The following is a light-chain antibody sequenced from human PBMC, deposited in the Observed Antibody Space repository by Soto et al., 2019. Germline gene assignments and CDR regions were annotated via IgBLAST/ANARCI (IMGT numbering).Light chain of an antibody. CDR1: QGIGNA. CDR3: QPYNSHSEA. V-gene: IGKV1-6*02. CDR2: GVY. J-gene: IGKJ1*01. Sequence: MQMTQGRSSLSSSVLDRVTLSCRASQGIGNALGWYQQKPGKPPKVLIYGVYNLQSGVPQRFSGSGSGTDFTITISCLKSEHFATYYCQPYNSHSEAVGPGTKVELK.